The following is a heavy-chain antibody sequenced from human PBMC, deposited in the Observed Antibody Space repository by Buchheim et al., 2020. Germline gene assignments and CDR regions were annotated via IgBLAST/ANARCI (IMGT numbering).Heavy chain of an antibody. J-gene: IGHJ4*02. Sequence: QVQLVESGGGVVQPGRSLRLSCAASGFSFINYGMHWVRQAPGKGLEWVAFISNDGSNKYSADSVKGRFTISRDISANTLYLQMNSLRAEDTAVYYCAKDGHCSGGSCYPNHFDYWGQGTL. CDR3: AKDGHCSGGSCYPNHFDY. CDR2: ISNDGSNK. D-gene: IGHD2-15*01. V-gene: IGHV3-30*18. CDR1: GFSFINYG.